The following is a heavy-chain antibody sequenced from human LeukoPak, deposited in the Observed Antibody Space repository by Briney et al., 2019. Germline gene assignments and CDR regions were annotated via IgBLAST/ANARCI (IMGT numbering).Heavy chain of an antibody. Sequence: SETLSLTCTVSGVAISSYHWSWIRQPAGKGLEWIGRIYTSGSTNYNPSLKSRVAMSVDTSKNQFSLNLSSVTAADTAVYYCARVGDYALKDWGQGTLVTVSS. CDR3: ARVGDYALKD. D-gene: IGHD3-16*01. CDR1: GVAISSYH. CDR2: IYTSGST. V-gene: IGHV4-4*07. J-gene: IGHJ4*02.